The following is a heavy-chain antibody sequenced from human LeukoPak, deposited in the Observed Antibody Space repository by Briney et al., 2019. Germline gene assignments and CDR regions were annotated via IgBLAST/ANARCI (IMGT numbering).Heavy chain of an antibody. D-gene: IGHD3-16*01. Sequence: PGGSLRLSCAASGFTFSSYSMNWVRQAPGKGLEWVSSISSSSSYIYYADSVKGRFTISRDNAKNSLYLQMNSLRAEDTAVYYCARSEVITEAEYFQHWGQGTLVTVSS. V-gene: IGHV3-21*01. CDR3: ARSEVITEAEYFQH. J-gene: IGHJ1*01. CDR2: ISSSSSYI. CDR1: GFTFSSYS.